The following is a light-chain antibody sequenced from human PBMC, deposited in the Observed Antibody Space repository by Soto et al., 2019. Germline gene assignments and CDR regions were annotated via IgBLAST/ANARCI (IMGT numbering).Light chain of an antibody. CDR2: WAS. CDR3: QQCYSIPIT. Sequence: DIWMTQNPISSPVTLGHPASISCKSSQILVHSDGNTYLRWLQQRTGQPPKLLIYWASTRESGVPDRFSGSGSGTDFTLTISNLQADDVAVYYCQQCYSIPITFGQGTRLEI. V-gene: IGKV2-24*01. J-gene: IGKJ5*01. CDR1: QILVHSDGNTY.